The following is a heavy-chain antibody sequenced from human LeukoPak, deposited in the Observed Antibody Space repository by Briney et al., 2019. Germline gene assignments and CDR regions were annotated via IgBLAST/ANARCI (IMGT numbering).Heavy chain of an antibody. V-gene: IGHV4-31*03. J-gene: IGHJ6*04. Sequence: SETLSLTCTVSGGSISSGGYYWSWIRQHPGKGLEWIGNIYYSGSTYYNPSLKSRVTISVDTSKNQFSLKLSSVTAADTAVYYCARNVALPVYYYYGMDVWGKGTTVTVSS. D-gene: IGHD3-10*02. CDR2: IYYSGST. CDR3: ARNVALPVYYYYGMDV. CDR1: GGSISSGGYY.